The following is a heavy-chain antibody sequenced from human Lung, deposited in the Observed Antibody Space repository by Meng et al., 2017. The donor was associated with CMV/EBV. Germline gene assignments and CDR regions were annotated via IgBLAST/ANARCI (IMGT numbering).Heavy chain of an antibody. Sequence: ASVRVSCKASGYTFTGYYMHWVRQAPGQGLEWMGWINPNSGTTNYAQKFQGRVTMTRDTSISTAYMELSRVRYDDTAVYYCSRDLRPGTTSFGVRSVPYVMDIWGQGTTVTGSS. V-gene: IGHV1-2*02. D-gene: IGHD3-3*01. CDR2: INPNSGTT. CDR3: SRDLRPGTTSFGVRSVPYVMDI. J-gene: IGHJ6*02. CDR1: GYTFTGYY.